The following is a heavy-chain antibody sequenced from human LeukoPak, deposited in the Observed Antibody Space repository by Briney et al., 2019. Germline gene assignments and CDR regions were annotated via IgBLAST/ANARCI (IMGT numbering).Heavy chain of an antibody. CDR1: GGSISSYY. J-gene: IGHJ4*02. D-gene: IGHD6-13*01. Sequence: SETLSLTCNVSGGSISSYYWSWIRQPPGKGLEWIGYIHYSGRTNYNPSLKSRVTMSVDTSKNQFSLKLTSVTAADTAVYYCASLASSSWPIDYWGQGTLVTVSS. V-gene: IGHV4-59*08. CDR3: ASLASSSWPIDY. CDR2: IHYSGRT.